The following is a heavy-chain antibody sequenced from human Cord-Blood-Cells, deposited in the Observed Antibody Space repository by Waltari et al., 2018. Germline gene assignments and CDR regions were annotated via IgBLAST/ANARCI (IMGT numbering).Heavy chain of an antibody. CDR1: GYTFTSYA. J-gene: IGHJ4*02. Sequence: QVQLVQSGAEVKKPGASVKVSCKASGYTFTSYAMHSVRQAPGQRLEWMGWINAGNGNTKYSQKFQGRVTITRDTSASTAYMELSSLRSEDTAVYYCARVGYDFWSGYYTGDYWGQGTLVTVSS. CDR2: INAGNGNT. CDR3: ARVGYDFWSGYYTGDY. V-gene: IGHV1-3*01. D-gene: IGHD3-3*01.